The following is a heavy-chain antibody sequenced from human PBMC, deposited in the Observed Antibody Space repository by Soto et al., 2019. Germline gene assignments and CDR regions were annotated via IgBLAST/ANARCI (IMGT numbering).Heavy chain of an antibody. CDR3: AKSIDSYGSGSYYPLVFDY. J-gene: IGHJ4*02. D-gene: IGHD3-10*01. Sequence: GGSLRLSCAASGFTFSSYAMHWVRQAPGKGLEWVAVISYDGSNKYYADSVKGRFTISRDNSKNTLYLQMNSLRAEDTAVYYCAKSIDSYGSGSYYPLVFDYWGQGTLVTVSS. CDR1: GFTFSSYA. CDR2: ISYDGSNK. V-gene: IGHV3-30-3*02.